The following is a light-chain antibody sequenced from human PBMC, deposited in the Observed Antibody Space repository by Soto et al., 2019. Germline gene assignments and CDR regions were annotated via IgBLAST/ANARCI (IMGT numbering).Light chain of an antibody. CDR3: QHYDSYAST. Sequence: DIQMTQSPSILSASVGDRVTITCRASQSISSWLAWYQQKPGKAPKLLIYDASSLESGVPSRFSGIGSGTEFTLTITSLQPDDFATYYCQHYDSYASTFGQGTKVEIK. CDR1: QSISSW. CDR2: DAS. V-gene: IGKV1-5*01. J-gene: IGKJ1*01.